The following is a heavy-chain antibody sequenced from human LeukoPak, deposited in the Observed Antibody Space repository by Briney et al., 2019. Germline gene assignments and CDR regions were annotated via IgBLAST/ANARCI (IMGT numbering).Heavy chain of an antibody. D-gene: IGHD3-3*01. Sequence: PGGSLRLSCAASGFTFSSYAMSWVRQAPGKGLEWVSAISGSGGSTYYADSVKGRFTISRDNSKNTLYLQMNSLRAEDTAVYYCAKDPDFWSGYYRDYWGQGTLVTVSS. V-gene: IGHV3-23*01. CDR2: ISGSGGST. CDR3: AKDPDFWSGYYRDY. J-gene: IGHJ4*02. CDR1: GFTFSSYA.